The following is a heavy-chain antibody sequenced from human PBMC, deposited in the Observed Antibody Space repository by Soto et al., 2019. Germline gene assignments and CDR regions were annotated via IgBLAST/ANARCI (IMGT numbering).Heavy chain of an antibody. D-gene: IGHD3-16*02. Sequence: PGGSLRLSCAASGFSFTTYSMNWVRQAPGEGLEWVSSISSSSSYIYYADSVRGRFTISRDNAKNSLYLQMNSLRAEDTAVYYCARYGTYYDDIWGSYRSDDSFDIWGQGTMVTVSS. J-gene: IGHJ3*02. V-gene: IGHV3-21*01. CDR3: ARYGTYYDDIWGSYRSDDSFDI. CDR1: GFSFTTYS. CDR2: ISSSSSYI.